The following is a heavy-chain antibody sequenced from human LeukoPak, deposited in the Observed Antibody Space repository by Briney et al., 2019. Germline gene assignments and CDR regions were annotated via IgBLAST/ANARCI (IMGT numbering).Heavy chain of an antibody. V-gene: IGHV1-18*01. J-gene: IGHJ6*03. Sequence: ASVKVSCKASGYTFTSYGISWVRQAPGQGLEWMGWISAYNGNTNYAQKLQGRVTMTTDTSTSTAYMELRSLRSDDTAVYYCARDRYCSSTSCYWQNYYYYMDVWGKGTTVTVSS. CDR2: ISAYNGNT. CDR1: GYTFTSYG. CDR3: ARDRYCSSTSCYWQNYYYYMDV. D-gene: IGHD2-2*01.